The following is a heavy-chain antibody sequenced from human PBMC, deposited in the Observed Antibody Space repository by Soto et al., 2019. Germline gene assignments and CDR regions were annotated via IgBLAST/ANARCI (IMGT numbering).Heavy chain of an antibody. J-gene: IGHJ6*02. CDR3: ARGAGVVVLHYYYGMDV. CDR2: INPSGGST. D-gene: IGHD2-15*01. V-gene: IGHV1-46*01. CDR1: GYTFTSYY. Sequence: QVQLVQSGAEVKKPGASVKVSCKASGYTFTSYYMHWVRQAPGQGLEWMGIINPSGGSTSYAQKFQGRVTMTRDTSTSTVYMELSSLRSEDTAVHYCARGAGVVVLHYYYGMDVWGQGTTVTVSS.